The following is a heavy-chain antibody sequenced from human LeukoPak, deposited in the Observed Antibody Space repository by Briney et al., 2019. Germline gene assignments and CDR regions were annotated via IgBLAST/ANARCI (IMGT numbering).Heavy chain of an antibody. CDR3: ARLSGESTIYDY. D-gene: IGHD5/OR15-5a*01. Sequence: GSLRLSCAASGFTFSTYWMSWVRQAPGQPLEWVATIRQDGGAKNYLDSVKGRFIISRDNARNSLSLQMDSLRVEDTGVYYCARLSGESTIYDYWGQGTLVTVSS. CDR1: GFTFSTYW. CDR2: IRQDGGAK. V-gene: IGHV3-7*01. J-gene: IGHJ4*02.